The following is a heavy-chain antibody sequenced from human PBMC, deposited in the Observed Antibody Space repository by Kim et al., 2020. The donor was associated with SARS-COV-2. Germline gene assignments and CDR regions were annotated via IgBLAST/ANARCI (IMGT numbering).Heavy chain of an antibody. CDR1: GGSISSSFYY. D-gene: IGHD3-9*01. Sequence: SETLSLTCTVSGGSISSSFYYWGWIRQPPGKGLEWIGSIHYSGRTYYNPSLKSRVTISVDTSKNQFSLKLSSVTAADTAVYYCARQEWETGLDYWGQGTLVTVSS. CDR3: ARQEWETGLDY. CDR2: IHYSGRT. V-gene: IGHV4-39*01. J-gene: IGHJ4*02.